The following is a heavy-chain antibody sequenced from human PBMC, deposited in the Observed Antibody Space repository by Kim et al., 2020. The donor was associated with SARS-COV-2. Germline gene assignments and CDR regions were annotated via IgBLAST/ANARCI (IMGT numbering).Heavy chain of an antibody. CDR2: ISAYNGNT. J-gene: IGHJ4*02. CDR3: ARAYCSSTSCYGADY. V-gene: IGHV1-18*01. D-gene: IGHD2-2*01. CDR1: GYTFTNYG. Sequence: ASVKVSCKASGYTFTNYGISWVRQAPGQGLEWMGWISAYNGNTNYAQKLQGRVTMTTDTSTSTAYMELRSLRSDDTAVYYCARAYCSSTSCYGADYWGQGTLVTVSS.